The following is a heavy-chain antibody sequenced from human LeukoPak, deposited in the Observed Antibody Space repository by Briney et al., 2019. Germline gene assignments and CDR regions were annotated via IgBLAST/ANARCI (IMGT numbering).Heavy chain of an antibody. Sequence: GGSLRLSCAASGFTFSDYNMNWVRQAPGKGLEWVSYISGSGSTIYYADSVKGRFTISRDNAKNSLYLQMNSLRAEDTAVYYCAELGITMIGGVWGKGTTVTISS. CDR1: GFTFSDYN. D-gene: IGHD3-10*02. V-gene: IGHV3-48*04. J-gene: IGHJ6*04. CDR3: AELGITMIGGV. CDR2: ISGSGSTI.